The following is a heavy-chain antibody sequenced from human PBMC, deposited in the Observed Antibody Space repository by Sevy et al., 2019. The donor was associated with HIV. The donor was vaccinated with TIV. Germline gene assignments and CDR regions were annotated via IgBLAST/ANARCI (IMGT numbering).Heavy chain of an antibody. CDR2: ISSSSSYI. CDR3: ARDGWAYCSSTSCYAVDAFDI. Sequence: GGSLRLSCAASGFTFSSYSMNWVRQAPGKGLEWVSSISSSSSYIYYADSVKGRFTISRTNAKNSLYLQMNSLRAEDTAVYYCARDGWAYCSSTSCYAVDAFDIWGQGTMVTVSS. V-gene: IGHV3-21*01. CDR1: GFTFSSYS. D-gene: IGHD2-2*01. J-gene: IGHJ3*02.